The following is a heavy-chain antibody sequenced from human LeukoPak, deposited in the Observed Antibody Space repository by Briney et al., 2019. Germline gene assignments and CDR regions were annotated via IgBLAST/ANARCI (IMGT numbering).Heavy chain of an antibody. CDR2: ISGSGGST. D-gene: IGHD4-17*01. J-gene: IGHJ3*02. V-gene: IGHV3-23*01. CDR1: GFTFSSYA. CDR3: AKDQHNIYGDYSERAFDI. Sequence: GGSLRLSCAASGFTFSSYAMSWVRQAPGKGLEWVSAISGSGGSTYYADSVKGRFTISRDNSKNTLYLQMNSLRAEDTAVYYCAKDQHNIYGDYSERAFDIWGQGTMVTVSS.